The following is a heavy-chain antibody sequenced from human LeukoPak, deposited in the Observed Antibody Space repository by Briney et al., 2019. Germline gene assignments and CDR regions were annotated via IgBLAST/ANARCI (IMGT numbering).Heavy chain of an antibody. Sequence: SGPTLVNPTETLTLTCTVSGCSLSNARMGVSWIRQPPGKALEWLAHIFSNDEKSYSTSLKSRLTISKDTSKSQVVLTMTNMHPVDTATYYCARGYYDFWSGRRNFDYWGQGTLVTVSS. D-gene: IGHD3-3*01. CDR2: IFSNDEK. V-gene: IGHV2-26*01. J-gene: IGHJ4*02. CDR3: ARGYYDFWSGRRNFDY. CDR1: GCSLSNARMG.